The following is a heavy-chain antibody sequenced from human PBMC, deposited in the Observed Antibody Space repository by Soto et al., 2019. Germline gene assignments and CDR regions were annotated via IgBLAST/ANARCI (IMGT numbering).Heavy chain of an antibody. CDR3: ARREQLRVEAFDI. Sequence: GASVKVSCKASGYTFTGYYMHWVRQAPGQGLEWMGWINPNSGGTNYAQKFQGWVTMTRDTSISTAYMELSRLRSDDTAVYYCARREQLRVEAFDIWGQGTMVTVSS. CDR2: INPNSGGT. CDR1: GYTFTGYY. D-gene: IGHD1-26*01. J-gene: IGHJ3*02. V-gene: IGHV1-2*04.